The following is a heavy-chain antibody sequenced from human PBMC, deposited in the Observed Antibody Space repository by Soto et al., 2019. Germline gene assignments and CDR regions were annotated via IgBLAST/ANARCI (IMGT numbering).Heavy chain of an antibody. CDR3: ARDLGSTNYYFDY. Sequence: QVQLVESGGGVVQPGRSLRVSCVTSGFTFTDYGFHWVRQAPGKGLEWVAVIWYDGSKKYYADFVRGRFSISRDDSKNTVYLQMNSLRAEDTAAYYCARDLGSTNYYFDYWGLGTLVIVSS. D-gene: IGHD6-25*01. J-gene: IGHJ4*02. CDR2: IWYDGSKK. CDR1: GFTFTDYG. V-gene: IGHV3-33*01.